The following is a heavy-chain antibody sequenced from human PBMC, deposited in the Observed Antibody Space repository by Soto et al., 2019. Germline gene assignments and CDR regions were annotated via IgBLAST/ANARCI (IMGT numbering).Heavy chain of an antibody. J-gene: IGHJ4*02. Sequence: GGSLRLSCAVSGFTFSDFYMSWIRQAPGKGPEWVSYMSDDGSAIYYTDSVKGRFTISRDTAKNSLFLQMNSLRAEDTAVYYCAREAPYYDFWAGQSTALDYWRQGAPVTVSS. CDR1: GFTFSDFY. CDR3: AREAPYYDFWAGQSTALDY. V-gene: IGHV3-11*01. CDR2: MSDDGSAI. D-gene: IGHD3-3*01.